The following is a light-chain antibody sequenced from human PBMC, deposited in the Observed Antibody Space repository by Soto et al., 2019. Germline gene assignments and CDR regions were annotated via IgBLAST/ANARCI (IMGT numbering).Light chain of an antibody. CDR2: DVS. Sequence: QSALTQPASVSGSPGQSITIICTRTSSDVGGYNYVSWYQQHPGKAPKLMIYDVSNRPSGVSNRFSGSKSGNTASLTISGLQAEDEADYYCSSYTSSSTLVFGTGTKLTVL. CDR1: SSDVGGYNY. V-gene: IGLV2-14*01. J-gene: IGLJ1*01. CDR3: SSYTSSSTLV.